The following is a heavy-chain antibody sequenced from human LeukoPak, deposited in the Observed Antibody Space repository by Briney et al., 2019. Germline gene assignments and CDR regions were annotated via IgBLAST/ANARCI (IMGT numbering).Heavy chain of an antibody. CDR3: ARTAGRTFDY. D-gene: IGHD6-6*01. Sequence: ASVKVSCRASGYTFTSYGISWVRQAPGQGLEWMGWISAYNGNTNYAQKLQGRVTMTTDTSTSTVYMELSSLRSEDTAVYYCARTAGRTFDYWGQGTLVTVSS. J-gene: IGHJ4*02. CDR1: GYTFTSYG. CDR2: ISAYNGNT. V-gene: IGHV1-18*01.